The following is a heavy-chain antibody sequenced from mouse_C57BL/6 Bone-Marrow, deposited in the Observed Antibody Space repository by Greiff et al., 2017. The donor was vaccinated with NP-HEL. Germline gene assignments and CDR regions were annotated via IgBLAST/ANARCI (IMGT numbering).Heavy chain of an antibody. D-gene: IGHD1-1*01. Sequence: EVQWVESGGGLVQPGGSLKLSCAASGFTFSDYYMYWVRQTPEKRLEWVAYISNGGGSTYYPDTVKGRFTISRDNAKNTLYLQMSRLKSEDTAMYYCARHSHYYGSIFYAMDYWGQGTSVTVSS. V-gene: IGHV5-12*01. CDR3: ARHSHYYGSIFYAMDY. CDR2: ISNGGGST. J-gene: IGHJ4*01. CDR1: GFTFSDYY.